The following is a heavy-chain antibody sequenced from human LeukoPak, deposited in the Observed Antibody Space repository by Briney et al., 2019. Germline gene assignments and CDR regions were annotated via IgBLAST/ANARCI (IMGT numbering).Heavy chain of an antibody. Sequence: GGSLRLSCAASGFTFRNYGIHWVRQAPGKGLEWVSGINWNGGSTGYADSVKGRFTISRDNAKNSLYLQMNSLRAEDTALYYCARAMITFGGVIVPNAFDIWGQGTMVTVSS. CDR2: INWNGGST. D-gene: IGHD3-16*02. J-gene: IGHJ3*02. V-gene: IGHV3-20*04. CDR3: ARAMITFGGVIVPNAFDI. CDR1: GFTFRNYG.